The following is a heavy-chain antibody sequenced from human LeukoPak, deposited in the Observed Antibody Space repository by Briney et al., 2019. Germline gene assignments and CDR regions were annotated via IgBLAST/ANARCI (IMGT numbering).Heavy chain of an antibody. CDR2: ISYDGRVK. D-gene: IGHD3-3*01. Sequence: GRSLRLSCAASGLTFSYYAMHWVRQAPGRGLEWLAVISYDGRVKHYVDSVKGRFTISRDNSRNTLYLQMNSLRAEDTAVYYCARAGGYYHFDYWGQGTLVTVSS. J-gene: IGHJ4*02. V-gene: IGHV3-30*04. CDR1: GLTFSYYA. CDR3: ARAGGYYHFDY.